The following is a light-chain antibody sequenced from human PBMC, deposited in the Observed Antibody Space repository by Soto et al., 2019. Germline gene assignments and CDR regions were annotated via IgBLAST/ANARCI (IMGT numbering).Light chain of an antibody. V-gene: IGLV1-47*01. CDR2: RNN. CDR1: SSNIESNF. CDR3: TVWDDNLRGRL. J-gene: IGLJ2*01. Sequence: QSVLTQPPSASGTPGQRVTISCSGSSSNIESNFVYWYQQFPGTAPRLLIYRNNQRPSGVPDRFSGSKSGTSASLAISALRSEDDAGYYCTVWDDNLRGRLFGGGTQLTVL.